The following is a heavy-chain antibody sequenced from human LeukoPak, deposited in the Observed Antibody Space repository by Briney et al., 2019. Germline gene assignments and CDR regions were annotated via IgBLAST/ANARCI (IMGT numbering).Heavy chain of an antibody. CDR2: INPSGGST. Sequence: PGASVTVSCRASGYTFTSYYMHWVRQAPGQGLEWVGIINPSGGSTSYAQKFQGRVTMTRDTSTSTVYMELSSLRSEDTAVYYCARGSSGWYSVAYWGQGTLVTVSS. J-gene: IGHJ4*02. V-gene: IGHV1-46*01. CDR3: ARGSSGWYSVAY. D-gene: IGHD6-19*01. CDR1: GYTFTSYY.